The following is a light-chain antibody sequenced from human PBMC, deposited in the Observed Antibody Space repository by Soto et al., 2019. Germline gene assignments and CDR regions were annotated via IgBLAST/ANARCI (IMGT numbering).Light chain of an antibody. CDR3: QLYGSPPLYT. CDR2: GAS. J-gene: IGKJ2*01. V-gene: IGKV3-20*01. CDR1: QSVRSTY. Sequence: EVVLTQSPGTLSLSPGERAALSCRASQSVRSTYLAWYQQKPGQAPRLLIYGASIRATGIPDRFSGSGSGTDFTLTISRLEPEDFAVYYCQLYGSPPLYTFGQGTKLEI.